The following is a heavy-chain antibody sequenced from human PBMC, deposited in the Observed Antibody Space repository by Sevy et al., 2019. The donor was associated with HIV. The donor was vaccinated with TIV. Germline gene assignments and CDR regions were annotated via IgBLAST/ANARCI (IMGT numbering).Heavy chain of an antibody. V-gene: IGHV4-31*03. CDR1: GGSISSGGYY. CDR3: ARGGLEQQLVHDAFDI. J-gene: IGHJ3*02. Sequence: SETLSLTCTVSGGSISSGGYYWSWIRQHPGKGLEWIGYIYYSGSTYYNPSLKSRVTISVDTSKNQFSLKLSSVTAADTAVYYCARGGLEQQLVHDAFDIWGQGTMVTVSS. D-gene: IGHD6-13*01. CDR2: IYYSGST.